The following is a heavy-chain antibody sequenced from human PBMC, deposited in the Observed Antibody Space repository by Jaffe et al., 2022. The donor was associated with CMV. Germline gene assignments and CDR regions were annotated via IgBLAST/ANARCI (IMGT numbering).Heavy chain of an antibody. D-gene: IGHD3-9*01. CDR1: GGSISTSNYY. CDR3: ATRVRYNAFRH. CDR2: IFYSGTT. V-gene: IGHV4-39*01. Sequence: QLQLQESGPGLVEPSETLSLTCTVSGGSISTSNYYWAWIRQPPGKGLEWIGTIFYSGTTYYNPSLKSRLTISGDTSKNQFSLRLSSVTAADTAVYYCATRVRYNAFRHWGQGTLVTVSS. J-gene: IGHJ1*01.